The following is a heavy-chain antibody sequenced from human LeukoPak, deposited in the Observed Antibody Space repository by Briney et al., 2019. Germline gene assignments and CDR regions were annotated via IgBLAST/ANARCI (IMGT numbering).Heavy chain of an antibody. D-gene: IGHD2-8*01. CDR3: ARVWVKYCTNGVCSGYPGY. CDR1: GYTFTGCY. J-gene: IGHJ4*02. CDR2: INPNSGGT. V-gene: IGHV1-2*02. Sequence: ASVKVSCKASGYTFTGCYMHWVRQAPGQGLEWMGWINPNSGGTNYAQKFQGRVTMTRDTSISTAYMELSRLRSDDTAVYYCARVWVKYCTNGVCSGYPGYWGQGTLVTVSS.